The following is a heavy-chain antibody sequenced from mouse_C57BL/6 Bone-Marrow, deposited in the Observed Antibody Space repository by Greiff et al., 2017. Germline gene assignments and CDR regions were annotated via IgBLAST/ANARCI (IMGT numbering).Heavy chain of an antibody. CDR2: IYPRSGNT. CDR3: AREGDYDDY. V-gene: IGHV1-81*01. J-gene: IGHJ2*01. D-gene: IGHD2-4*01. CDR1: GYTFTSYG. Sequence: VQGVESGAELARPGASVTLSCKASGYTFTSYGISWVKQRPGQGLEWIGEIYPRSGNTYYTEKLKGKATLTADKASSTAYMGLRSLTSEDSAVYFCAREGDYDDYWGQGTTLTVSA.